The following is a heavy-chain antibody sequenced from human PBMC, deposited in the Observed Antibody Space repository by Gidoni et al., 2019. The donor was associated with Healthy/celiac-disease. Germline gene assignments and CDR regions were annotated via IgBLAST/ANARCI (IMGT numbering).Heavy chain of an antibody. D-gene: IGHD3-22*01. CDR3: ARESSYYDSSGYYSGFDY. Sequence: ELQLVESGGGLVKPGGSLRLSCAASGFPFSSYSRNWVRQAPGKGLEWVSAISSSSSYIYYADAVKGRFTISRDNAKNSLYLQMNSLRAEDTAVYYCARESSYYDSSGYYSGFDYWGQGTLVTVSS. CDR1: GFPFSSYS. V-gene: IGHV3-21*01. CDR2: ISSSSSYI. J-gene: IGHJ4*02.